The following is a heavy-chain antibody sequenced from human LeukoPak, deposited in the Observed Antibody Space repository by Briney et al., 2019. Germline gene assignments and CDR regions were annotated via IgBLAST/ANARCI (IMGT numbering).Heavy chain of an antibody. CDR3: ATPTAGTWHFDY. V-gene: IGHV3-7*01. CDR1: GFTFSSYW. Sequence: GGSLRLSCAASGFTFSSYWMTWVRQAPGKGLEWVANIKQDASERYYVDSVKGRFTISRDNAKNSLYLQMNSLRAENTAVYYCATPTAGTWHFDYWGQGTLVTVSS. CDR2: IKQDASER. D-gene: IGHD1-1*01. J-gene: IGHJ4*02.